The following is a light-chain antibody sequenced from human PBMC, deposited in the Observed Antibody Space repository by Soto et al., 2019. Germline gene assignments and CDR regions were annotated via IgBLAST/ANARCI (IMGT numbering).Light chain of an antibody. CDR3: QQRSNWPPWT. J-gene: IGKJ1*01. CDR1: QSVSSY. V-gene: IGKV3-11*01. Sequence: EIVLTQSPATLSLSPGERATLSCRASQSVSSYLAWYQQKPGQAPRLLIYDASNRATGIPARFSGSGSGTDFTLDISSPEPEDFAVYYGQQRSNWPPWTFGQGTKVQIK. CDR2: DAS.